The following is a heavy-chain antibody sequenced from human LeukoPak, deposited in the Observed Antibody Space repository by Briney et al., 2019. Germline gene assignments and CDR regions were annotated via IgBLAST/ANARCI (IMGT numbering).Heavy chain of an antibody. D-gene: IGHD2-2*01. Sequence: GASVTVSCKASGYTFTDYYMHWVRQAPGQGFELKGWINPNDGDTNYEQQFQGRGTMTSDTSISTAHMEVSRLRSDDTAVYYCARANFLYCSSSTCLFDYWGQGTLVTVSS. CDR2: INPNDGDT. J-gene: IGHJ4*02. CDR1: GYTFTDYY. V-gene: IGHV1-2*02. CDR3: ARANFLYCSSSTCLFDY.